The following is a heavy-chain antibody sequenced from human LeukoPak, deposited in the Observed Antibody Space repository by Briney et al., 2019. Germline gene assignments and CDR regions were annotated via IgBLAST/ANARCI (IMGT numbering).Heavy chain of an antibody. CDR2: INPSGGST. CDR1: GYTFTSYY. Sequence: GASVKVSCKASGYTFTSYYMHWVRQAPGQGLEWMGIINPSGGSTSYAQKFQGRVTMTRDTSTSTVYMELSSLRSEDTAVYYCALVLGYCSGGSRYGGFDPWGQGTLVTVSS. V-gene: IGHV1-46*01. D-gene: IGHD2-15*01. CDR3: ALVLGYCSGGSRYGGFDP. J-gene: IGHJ5*02.